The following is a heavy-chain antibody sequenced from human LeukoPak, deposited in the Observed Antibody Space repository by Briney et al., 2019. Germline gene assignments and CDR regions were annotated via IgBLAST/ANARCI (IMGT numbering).Heavy chain of an antibody. V-gene: IGHV3-21*01. Sequence: GGSLRLSCAASGFTFSSYSMNWVRQAPGKGLEWVSSISSSSSYIYYADSVKGRFTISRDNAKNSLYLQMNSLGAEDTAVYYCARSSAAQPAFGYWGQGTLVTVSS. D-gene: IGHD6-6*01. CDR1: GFTFSSYS. CDR3: ARSSAAQPAFGY. J-gene: IGHJ4*02. CDR2: ISSSSSYI.